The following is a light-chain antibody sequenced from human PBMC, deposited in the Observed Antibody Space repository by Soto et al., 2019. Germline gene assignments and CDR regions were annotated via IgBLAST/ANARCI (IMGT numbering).Light chain of an antibody. CDR2: EVV. CDR1: KSDIGVYDF. Sequence: QSALTQPPSASGSPGQSVTISCTGTKSDIGVYDFVSWYQHHPGKAPRLIIYEVVQRPSGVPDRFSGSKSGNTASLTVSGLQAEDEGDYYCTSFAPGRIYVFGSGTKVTAL. CDR3: TSFAPGRIYV. J-gene: IGLJ1*01. V-gene: IGLV2-8*01.